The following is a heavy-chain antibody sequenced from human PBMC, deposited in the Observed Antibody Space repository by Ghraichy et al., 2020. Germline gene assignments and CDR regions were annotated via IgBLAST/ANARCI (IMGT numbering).Heavy chain of an antibody. CDR3: AADLSQRRGQLAYYFDY. V-gene: IGHV1-58*01. CDR1: GFTFTSSA. CDR2: IVVGSGNT. J-gene: IGHJ4*02. Sequence: SVKVSCKASGFTFTSSAVQWVRQARGQRLEWIGWIVVGSGNTNYAQKFQERVTITRDMSTSTAYMELSSLRSEDTAVYYCAADLSQRRGQLAYYFDYWGQGTLVTVSS. D-gene: IGHD6-13*01.